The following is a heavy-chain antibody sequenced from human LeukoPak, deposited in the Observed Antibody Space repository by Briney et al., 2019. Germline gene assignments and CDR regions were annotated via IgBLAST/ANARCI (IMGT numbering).Heavy chain of an antibody. CDR2: IKSKTDGGTT. D-gene: IGHD3-10*01. J-gene: IGHJ4*02. CDR1: GFTFSNAW. CDR3: TTVPLLWFGESFFDY. Sequence: GGSLRLSCAASGFTFSNAWMSWVRQAPGKGLEWVGRIKSKTDGGTTDYAAPVKGRFTISRDDSKNALYLQMNSLKTEDTAVYYCTTVPLLWFGESFFDYWGQGTLVTVSS. V-gene: IGHV3-15*01.